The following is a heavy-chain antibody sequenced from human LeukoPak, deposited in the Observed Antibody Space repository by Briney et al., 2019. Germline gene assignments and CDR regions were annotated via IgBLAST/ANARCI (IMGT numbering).Heavy chain of an antibody. CDR2: IKEDGGDK. J-gene: IGHJ3*02. V-gene: IGHV3-7*01. D-gene: IGHD3-16*01. Sequence: GGSLRLSCAASGFTFSSYWMHWARQAQGKGLEWVAKIKEDGGDKHYVDSLKGRFTISRDNAKNSLYLQMNSLRAEDTAVYYCARGKSYTLDIWGQGTMVTVSS. CDR3: ARGKSYTLDI. CDR1: GFTFSSYW.